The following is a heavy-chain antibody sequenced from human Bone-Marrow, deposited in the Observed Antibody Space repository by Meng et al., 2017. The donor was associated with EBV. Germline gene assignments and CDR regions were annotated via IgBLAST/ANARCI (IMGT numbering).Heavy chain of an antibody. V-gene: IGHV4-34*01. CDR1: GGSFSGDY. D-gene: IGHD1-26*01. J-gene: IGHJ4*02. CDR3: ARARVGATRGTYFDY. CDR2: INHSGST. Sequence: QLKVLQGGGGLFNPTAPLSLTLAVDGGSFSGDYCSWIRQPPGKGLDWIWEINHSGSTNYNPSLKSRVTISVDTSKNQFSLKLSSVTAADTAVYYCARARVGATRGTYFDYWGQGTLVTVSS.